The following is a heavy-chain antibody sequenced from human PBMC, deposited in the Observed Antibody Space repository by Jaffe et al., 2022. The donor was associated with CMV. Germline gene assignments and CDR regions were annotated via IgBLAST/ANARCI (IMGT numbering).Heavy chain of an antibody. D-gene: IGHD5-12*01. CDR3: ARPPWGDGYLNYYYMDV. CDR1: GFTFSDYY. J-gene: IGHJ6*03. V-gene: IGHV3-11*06. Sequence: QVQLVESGGGLVKPGGSLRLSCAASGFTFSDYYMSWIRQAPGKGLEWVSYISSSSSYTNYADSVKGRFTISRDNAKNSLYLQMNSLRAEDTAVYYCARPPWGDGYLNYYYMDVWGKGTTVTVSS. CDR2: ISSSSSYT.